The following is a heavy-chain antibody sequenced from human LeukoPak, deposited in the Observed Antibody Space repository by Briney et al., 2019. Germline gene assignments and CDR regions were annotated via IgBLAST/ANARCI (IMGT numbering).Heavy chain of an antibody. CDR3: AKELDTMFFDY. J-gene: IGHJ4*02. D-gene: IGHD3-10*02. V-gene: IGHV3-43*01. CDR1: GFNFDRYT. CDR2: AGWASGTT. Sequence: GGSLRLSCATSGFNFDRYTIHWVRQAPGKGLEWVSLAGWASGTTFYSDSVRGRFTISRDSGRKSVYLQMNSLTTDDTAFYFCAKELDTMFFDYWGQGVLVTVSS.